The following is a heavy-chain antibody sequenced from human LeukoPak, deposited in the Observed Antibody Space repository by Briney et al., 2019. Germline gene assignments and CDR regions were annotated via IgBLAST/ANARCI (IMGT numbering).Heavy chain of an antibody. J-gene: IGHJ4*02. CDR3: ARGNYDFWSGYYGYFDF. V-gene: IGHV4-59*01. CDR1: GGSISSYY. Sequence: SETLSLTCTVSGGSISSYYWSWIRQPPGKGLEWIGYIYYSGSTNYNPSLKSRVTISVDTSKNQFSLKLSSVTAADTAVYYCARGNYDFWSGYYGYFDFWGQGTLVTVSS. CDR2: IYYSGST. D-gene: IGHD3-3*01.